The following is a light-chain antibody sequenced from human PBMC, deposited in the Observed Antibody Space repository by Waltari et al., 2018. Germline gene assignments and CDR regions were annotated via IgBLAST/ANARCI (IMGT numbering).Light chain of an antibody. CDR2: EAT. V-gene: IGLV2-14*01. Sequence: QSALTQPASVSGSPGQSVTISCTGTSSDVVRYIYVSWYQQQPDKAPRLIIYEATKWPSGVSNRSSGSKSGNTASLTISGLQAEDEADYYCSSYTSISTFVFGSGTKVTVL. CDR1: SSDVVRYIY. J-gene: IGLJ1*01. CDR3: SSYTSISTFV.